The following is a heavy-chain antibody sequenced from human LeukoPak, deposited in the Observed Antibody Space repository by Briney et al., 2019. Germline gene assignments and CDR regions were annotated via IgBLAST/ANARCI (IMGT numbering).Heavy chain of an antibody. CDR2: IKSDESTT. CDR3: ARDGVVVAATHFDY. J-gene: IGHJ4*02. D-gene: IGHD2-15*01. Sequence: GGSLRLSCAASGFTFSSYWMNWVRHAPGKGLVWVSRIKSDESTTSYADSVKGRFTIYRDNARNTLYLQMNSLRAEDTAVYYCARDGVVVAATHFDYWGQGTLVTVSS. V-gene: IGHV3-74*01. CDR1: GFTFSSYW.